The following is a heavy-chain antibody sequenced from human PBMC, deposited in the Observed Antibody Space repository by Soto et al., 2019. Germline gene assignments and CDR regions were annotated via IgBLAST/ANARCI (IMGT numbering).Heavy chain of an antibody. CDR1: GYSFTSYW. Sequence: GGSLRLSCAASGYSFTSYWIGWVRQMPGKGLEWMGIIYPGDSDTRYSPSFQGQVTISADKSISTAYLQWSSLKASDTAMYYCARQAARRFDYYYYYGMDVWGQGTTVTVSS. D-gene: IGHD6-6*01. J-gene: IGHJ6*02. V-gene: IGHV5-51*01. CDR3: ARQAARRFDYYYYYGMDV. CDR2: IYPGDSDT.